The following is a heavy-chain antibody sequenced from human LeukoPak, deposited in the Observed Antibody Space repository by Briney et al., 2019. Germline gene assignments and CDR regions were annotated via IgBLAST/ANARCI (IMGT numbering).Heavy chain of an antibody. Sequence: GGSLRLSCAASGFTFSSYGMHWVRQAPGKGLEWVSAISGSGGSTYYADSVKGRFTISRDNSKNTLYLQMNSLRAEDTAVYYCAKAYSYGLNYVWFWGQGTLVTVSS. CDR3: AKAYSYGLNYVWF. CDR1: GFTFSSYG. D-gene: IGHD5-18*01. V-gene: IGHV3-23*01. CDR2: ISGSGGST. J-gene: IGHJ4*02.